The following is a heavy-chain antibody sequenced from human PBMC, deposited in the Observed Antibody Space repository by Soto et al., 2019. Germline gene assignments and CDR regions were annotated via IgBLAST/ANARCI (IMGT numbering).Heavy chain of an antibody. CDR2: IFPDFGTA. CDR3: ARDPDYGGNSGLDLVGY. D-gene: IGHD4-17*01. Sequence: QVQLVQSGAEVKKAGSSVMVSCKASGGSFNNFPINCVRQAPGQGLEWMGGIFPDFGTATYAQKFQGRVTITADRSTRTAYIELSSLTSEDTAVYYCARDPDYGGNSGLDLVGYWGQGTPVTVSS. J-gene: IGHJ4*02. V-gene: IGHV1-69*06. CDR1: GGSFNNFP.